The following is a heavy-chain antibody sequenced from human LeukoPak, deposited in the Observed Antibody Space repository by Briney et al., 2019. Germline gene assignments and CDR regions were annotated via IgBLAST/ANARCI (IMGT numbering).Heavy chain of an antibody. Sequence: GGSLRLSCAASGFTFSNAWMSWVRQAPGKGLEWVAFIRYDVSNKYYADSVKGRFTISRDNSKNTLYLQMNSLRADDTAVYYCARANMVRGVGSFFDRNWFDPWGQGTLVTVSS. D-gene: IGHD3-10*01. CDR1: GFTFSNAW. CDR3: ARANMVRGVGSFFDRNWFDP. J-gene: IGHJ5*02. V-gene: IGHV3-30*02. CDR2: IRYDVSNK.